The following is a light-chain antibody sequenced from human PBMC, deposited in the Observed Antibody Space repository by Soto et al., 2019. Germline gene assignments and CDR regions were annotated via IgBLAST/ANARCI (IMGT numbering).Light chain of an antibody. CDR3: SSYGSTSTRYV. J-gene: IGLJ1*01. CDR1: SSDVGGYNY. CDR2: EVS. Sequence: QSVLTQPASVSGSPGQSITISCTGTSSDVGGYNYVSWYQQHPGKAPKLMIYEVSNRPSGVSNRFSGSKSRNTASLTISGLQAEDEADYFCSSYGSTSTRYVFGTGTKVTVL. V-gene: IGLV2-14*01.